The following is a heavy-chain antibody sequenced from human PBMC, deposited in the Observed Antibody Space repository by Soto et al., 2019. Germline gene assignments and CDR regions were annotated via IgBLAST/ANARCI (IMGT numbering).Heavy chain of an antibody. CDR1: GFTFSNAW. V-gene: IGHV3-15*01. D-gene: IGHD2-2*01. J-gene: IGHJ5*02. CDR3: TTDIVVVPAAMLNNWFDP. CDR2: IKSKTDGGTT. Sequence: GGSLRLSCAASGFTFSNAWMSWVRQAPGKGLEWVGRIKSKTDGGTTDYAAPVKGRFTISRDDSKNTLYLQMNSLKTEDTAVYYCTTDIVVVPAAMLNNWFDPWGQGTLVTVSS.